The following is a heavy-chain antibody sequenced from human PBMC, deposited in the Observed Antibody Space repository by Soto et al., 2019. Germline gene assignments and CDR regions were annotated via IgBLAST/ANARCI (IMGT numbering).Heavy chain of an antibody. J-gene: IGHJ5*02. CDR1: GFTFSSYG. CDR3: AKYKRRYGLTNNWFDP. Sequence: ESGGGVVQPGRSLRLSCAASGFTFSSYGMHWVRQAPGKGLEWVAVISYDGSNKYYADSVKGRFTISRDNSKNTLYLQMNSLRAEDTAVYYCAKYKRRYGLTNNWFDPWGQGTLVTVSS. D-gene: IGHD1-1*01. V-gene: IGHV3-30*18. CDR2: ISYDGSNK.